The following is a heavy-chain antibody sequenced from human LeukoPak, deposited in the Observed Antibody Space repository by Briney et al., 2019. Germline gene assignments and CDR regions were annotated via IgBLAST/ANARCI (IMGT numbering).Heavy chain of an antibody. CDR2: INPNSGGT. CDR1: GYTFTGYY. V-gene: IGHV1-2*02. CDR3: ARDQYYGSESPSFAY. Sequence: GASVKVSCKASGYTFTGYYMHWVRQAPGQGHEWMGWINPNSGGTSYAQKFQGRVTMTRDTSLSTAYMELSGLRSDDTAVYYCARDQYYGSESPSFAYWGQGTLVTVSS. D-gene: IGHD3-10*01. J-gene: IGHJ4*02.